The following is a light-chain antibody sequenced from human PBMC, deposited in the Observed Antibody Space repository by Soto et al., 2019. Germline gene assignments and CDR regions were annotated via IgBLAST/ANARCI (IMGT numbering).Light chain of an antibody. J-gene: IGLJ1*01. Sequence: QSALTQPASVSGSPGQSITISCTGTSSDVGGYNFVSWYQQYPGKAPKLVIYEVSNRPSGISNRFSGSKSANTASLTISGLQTEYEADYFCFSFKTTSTHVFGTGTKVTLL. CDR1: SSDVGGYNF. CDR3: FSFKTTSTHV. V-gene: IGLV2-14*01. CDR2: EVS.